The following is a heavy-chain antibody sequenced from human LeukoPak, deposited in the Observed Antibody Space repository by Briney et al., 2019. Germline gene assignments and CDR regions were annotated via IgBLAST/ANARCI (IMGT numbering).Heavy chain of an antibody. CDR1: GFTFSDYT. CDR3: ARATSDPSYYYYYYMDV. CDR2: IISSSTYI. J-gene: IGHJ6*03. Sequence: GGSLRLSCAASGFTFSDYTMNWVRQAPGKGLEWVSSIISSSTYIYYADSVKGRFTISRDKAKNSLYLQMNSLRAEDTAVYYCARATSDPSYYYYYYMDVWGKGTTVTISS. V-gene: IGHV3-21*01.